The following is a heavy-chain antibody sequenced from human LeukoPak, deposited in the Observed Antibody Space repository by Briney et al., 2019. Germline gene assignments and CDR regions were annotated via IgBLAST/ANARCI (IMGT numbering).Heavy chain of an antibody. J-gene: IGHJ4*02. CDR1: GFTFSSYW. D-gene: IGHD5-24*01. CDR2: INTDGSTT. Sequence: GGSLRLSCAASGFTFSSYWMHWVRQAPGKGLVWVSRINTDGSTTNYADSVKGRFTISRDNAKNTLYLQMNSLRAEDTAVYYCAKGYNQIDYWGQGTLVTVSS. V-gene: IGHV3-74*01. CDR3: AKGYNQIDY.